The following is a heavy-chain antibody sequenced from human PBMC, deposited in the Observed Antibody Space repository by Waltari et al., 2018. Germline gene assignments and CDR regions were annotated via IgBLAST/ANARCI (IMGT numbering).Heavy chain of an antibody. D-gene: IGHD6-13*01. CDR1: GYSYTSNW. V-gene: IGHV5-51*01. Sequence: EVQLVQSGAEVKKPGESLKISCKGYGYSYTSNWIAWMRQMPGKGLEWMGFIYPCDSDTRYSPSFQGQVTISADKSISTAYLQWSSLKASDTAMYYCSRETAAGSRGLNWFDPWGQGTLVTVSS. J-gene: IGHJ5*02. CDR3: SRETAAGSRGLNWFDP. CDR2: IYPCDSDT.